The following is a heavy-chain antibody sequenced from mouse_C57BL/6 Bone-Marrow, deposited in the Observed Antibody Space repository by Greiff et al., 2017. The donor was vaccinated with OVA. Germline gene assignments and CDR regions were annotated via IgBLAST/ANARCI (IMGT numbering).Heavy chain of an antibody. D-gene: IGHD2-3*01. Sequence: EVQGVESGGGLVQPGGSLKLSCAASGFTFSDYGMAWVRQAPRKGPEWVAFISNLAYSIYYADTVTGRFTISRENAKNTLYLEMSSLRSEDTAMYYCARHRGAYEGYHWFAYWGQGTLVTVSA. V-gene: IGHV5-15*01. CDR2: ISNLAYSI. J-gene: IGHJ3*01. CDR1: GFTFSDYG. CDR3: ARHRGAYEGYHWFAY.